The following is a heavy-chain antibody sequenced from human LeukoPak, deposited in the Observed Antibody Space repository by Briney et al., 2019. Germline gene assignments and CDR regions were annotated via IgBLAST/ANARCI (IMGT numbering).Heavy chain of an antibody. CDR3: ARRDSSGLYYFDY. CDR1: GFTFSSYG. V-gene: IGHV3-21*01. J-gene: IGHJ4*02. CDR2: ITSGSYI. Sequence: GGPLRLSCAASGFTFSSYGLNRVRQAPGKGLDWVSYITSGSYIYYADSVKGRFTMSRDNAKNSLYLQMNSLRAEDTAVYYCARRDSSGLYYFDYWGQGILVTVSS. D-gene: IGHD3-22*01.